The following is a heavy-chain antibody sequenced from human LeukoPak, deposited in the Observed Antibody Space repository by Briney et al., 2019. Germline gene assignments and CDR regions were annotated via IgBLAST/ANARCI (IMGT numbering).Heavy chain of an antibody. V-gene: IGHV4-34*01. Sequence: PSETLSLTCAVYGGSFSGYYWSWIRQPTGKGLEWIGEINHSGSTNYNPSLKSRVTLSLDTSKNQFSLKLTSVTAADTAVYYCARVAMVRSARFDYWGQGTLVTVSS. CDR2: INHSGST. CDR1: GGSFSGYY. J-gene: IGHJ4*02. D-gene: IGHD3-10*01. CDR3: ARVAMVRSARFDY.